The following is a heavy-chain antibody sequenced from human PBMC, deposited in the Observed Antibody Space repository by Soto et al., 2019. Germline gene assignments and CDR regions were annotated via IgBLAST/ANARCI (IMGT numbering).Heavy chain of an antibody. Sequence: QVQLVQSGAEVKKPGSSVKVSCKASGGTFSSYAISWVRQAPGQGLEWMGGIIPIFGTANYAQKFRGRVTITADESTSTAYMELSSLRSEDTAVYYCARGVPSFYDSSGYYYDRFDYWGQGTLVTVSS. V-gene: IGHV1-69*01. CDR1: GGTFSSYA. CDR3: ARGVPSFYDSSGYYYDRFDY. CDR2: IIPIFGTA. D-gene: IGHD3-22*01. J-gene: IGHJ4*02.